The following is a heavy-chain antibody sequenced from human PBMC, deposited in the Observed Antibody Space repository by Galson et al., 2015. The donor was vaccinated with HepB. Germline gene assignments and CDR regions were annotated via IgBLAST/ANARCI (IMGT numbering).Heavy chain of an antibody. CDR2: INNDGSTT. D-gene: IGHD2-21*02. Sequence: SLRLSCAASGFTFDNYAMHWVRQAPGKGLEWVSRINNDGSTTSYADSVKGRFTISRDNAKNTVYLQMNSLRGEDTAVYYCARAGCGGDCSLEYWGQGTLVTVSS. J-gene: IGHJ4*02. CDR1: GFTFDNYA. V-gene: IGHV3-74*01. CDR3: ARAGCGGDCSLEY.